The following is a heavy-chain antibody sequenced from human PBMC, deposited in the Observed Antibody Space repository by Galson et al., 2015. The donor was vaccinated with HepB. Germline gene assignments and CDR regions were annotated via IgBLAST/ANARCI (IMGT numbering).Heavy chain of an antibody. V-gene: IGHV3-49*04. CDR2: IRSKAYGGTT. CDR3: TGRKSYCSSTSCHSILDQDV. J-gene: IGHJ6*02. D-gene: IGHD2-2*01. CDR1: GFTFGDYA. Sequence: SLRLSCAASGFTFGDYAMSWVRQAPGKGLEWVGFIRSKAYGGTTEYAASVKGRFTISRDDSKSIAYLQMNSLKTEDTAVYYCTGRKSYCSSTSCHSILDQDVWGQGTTVTVSS.